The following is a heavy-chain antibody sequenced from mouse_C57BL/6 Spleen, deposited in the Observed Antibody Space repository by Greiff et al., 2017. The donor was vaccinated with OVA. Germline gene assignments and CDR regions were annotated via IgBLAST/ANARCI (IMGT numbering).Heavy chain of an antibody. J-gene: IGHJ4*01. Sequence: VQLVESGGGLVKPGGSLKLSCAASGFTFSDYGMHWVRQAPEKGLEWVAYISSGSSTIYYADTVKGRFTISRDNAKNTLFLQMTSLRSEDTAMYYCARRTFYYAMDYWGQGTSVTVSS. V-gene: IGHV5-17*01. CDR1: GFTFSDYG. CDR3: ARRTFYYAMDY. CDR2: ISSGSSTI.